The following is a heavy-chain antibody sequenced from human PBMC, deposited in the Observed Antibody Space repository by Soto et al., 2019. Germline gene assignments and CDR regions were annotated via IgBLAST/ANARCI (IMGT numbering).Heavy chain of an antibody. Sequence: GGSLRLSCAASGFTFSNAWMSWVRQAPGKGLEWVGRIKSKTDGGTTDYAAPVKGRFTISRDDSKNTLYLQMNSLKTEDTAVYYCTTETPPIVVVPAAGRDWGQGTLVTVSS. D-gene: IGHD2-2*01. CDR3: TTETPPIVVVPAAGRD. CDR1: GFTFSNAW. V-gene: IGHV3-15*01. J-gene: IGHJ4*02. CDR2: IKSKTDGGTT.